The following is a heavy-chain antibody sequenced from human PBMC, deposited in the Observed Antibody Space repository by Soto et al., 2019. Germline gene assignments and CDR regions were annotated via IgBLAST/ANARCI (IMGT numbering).Heavy chain of an antibody. V-gene: IGHV3-23*01. J-gene: IGHJ4*02. Sequence: GGSLRLSCAASGFPFSSYAMSWVRQAPGKGLEWVSAISGSGGSTYYADSVKGRFTISRDNSKNTLYLQMNSLRAEDTAVYYCAKQLTIFGVVIYSSDYWGQGTLVTVSS. CDR1: GFPFSSYA. CDR2: ISGSGGST. D-gene: IGHD3-3*01. CDR3: AKQLTIFGVVIYSSDY.